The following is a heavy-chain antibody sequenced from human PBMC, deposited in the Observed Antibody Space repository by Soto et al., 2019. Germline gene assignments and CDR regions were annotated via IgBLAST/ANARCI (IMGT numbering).Heavy chain of an antibody. CDR1: GFTFGDYT. Sequence: EVQLVESGGGVVKPGRSLRLSCATSGFTFGDYTMTWFRQAPGKWLEWVAFIRSKAYATTTQYAASVKGRFTISRDDSKRIAFLQMNSLKTDDTAVYYCTRERWDYGDPKLYCDLWGRGTLVTVSS. CDR2: IRSKAYATTT. D-gene: IGHD4-17*01. V-gene: IGHV3-49*05. CDR3: TRERWDYGDPKLYCDL. J-gene: IGHJ2*01.